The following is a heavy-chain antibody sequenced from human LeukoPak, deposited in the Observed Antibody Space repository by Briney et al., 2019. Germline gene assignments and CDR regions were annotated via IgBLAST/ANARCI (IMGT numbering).Heavy chain of an antibody. V-gene: IGHV1-2*06. D-gene: IGHD6-13*01. Sequence: ASVKVSCKASGYTFTGYYIHWVRQAPGQGLEWMGRINPYSGDTNFAQKFRGRVTMTRDTSITTAYMDLSSLTPDDTAVYFCARDQGSLTRSWYTGYWGQGTQVTVSS. CDR3: ARDQGSLTRSWYTGY. CDR1: GYTFTGYY. J-gene: IGHJ4*02. CDR2: INPYSGDT.